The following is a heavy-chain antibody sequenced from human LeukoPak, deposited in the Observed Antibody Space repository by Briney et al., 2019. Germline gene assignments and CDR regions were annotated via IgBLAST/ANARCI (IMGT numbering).Heavy chain of an antibody. CDR1: GFTFSNYA. CDR3: ARRDYYDSSGYRLDY. CDR2: ISGSGDRT. D-gene: IGHD3-22*01. J-gene: IGHJ4*02. V-gene: IGHV3-23*01. Sequence: GGSLXLSCAASGFTFSNYAMNWVRQAPGKGLEWVSVISGSGDRTYYADYVKGRFTSTRDKAKNTLYVQMKRLRGEDTGVYYXARRDYYDSSGYRLDYWGQGTLVTVSS.